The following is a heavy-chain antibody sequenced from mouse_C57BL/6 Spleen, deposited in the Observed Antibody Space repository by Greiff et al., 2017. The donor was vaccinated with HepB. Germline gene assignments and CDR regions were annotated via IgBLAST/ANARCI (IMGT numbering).Heavy chain of an antibody. V-gene: IGHV1-50*01. CDR1: GYTFTSYW. Sequence: VKLSCKASGYTFTSYWMQWVKQRPGQGLEWIGEIDPSDSYTNYNQKFKGKATLTVDTSSSTAYMQLSSLTSEDSAVYYCARYGNFYYFDYWGQGTTLTVSS. D-gene: IGHD2-1*01. CDR2: IDPSDSYT. J-gene: IGHJ2*01. CDR3: ARYGNFYYFDY.